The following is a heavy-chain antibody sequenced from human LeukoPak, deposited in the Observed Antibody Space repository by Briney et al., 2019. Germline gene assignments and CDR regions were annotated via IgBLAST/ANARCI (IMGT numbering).Heavy chain of an antibody. CDR1: GYTFTSYG. CDR3: ARGEGYYDSSGFIDY. Sequence: ASVKVSCKASGYTFTSYGISWVRQAPGQGLEWMGWINPNSGGTNYAQKFQGRVTMTRDTSISTAYMELSRLRSDDTAVYYCARGEGYYDSSGFIDYWGQGTLVTVSS. D-gene: IGHD3-22*01. V-gene: IGHV1-2*02. J-gene: IGHJ4*02. CDR2: INPNSGGT.